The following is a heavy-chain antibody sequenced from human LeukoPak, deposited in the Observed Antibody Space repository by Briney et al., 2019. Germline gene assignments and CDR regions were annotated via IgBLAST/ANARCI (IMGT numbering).Heavy chain of an antibody. J-gene: IGHJ4*02. CDR2: TYYSGST. CDR1: GGSISSSSYY. V-gene: IGHV4-39*01. D-gene: IGHD1-20*01. Sequence: SETLSLTCTVSGGSISSSSYYWGWIRQPPGKGLEWIGSTYYSGSTYYNPSLKSRVTISVDTSKNQFSLKLSSVTAADTAVYYCARRITGTTSDSFDYWGQGTLVTVSS. CDR3: ARRITGTTSDSFDY.